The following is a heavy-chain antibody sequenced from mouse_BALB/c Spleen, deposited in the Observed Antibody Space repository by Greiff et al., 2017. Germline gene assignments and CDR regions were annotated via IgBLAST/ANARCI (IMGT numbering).Heavy chain of an antibody. D-gene: IGHD2-4*01. V-gene: IGHV1-4*01. CDR2: INPSSGYT. CDR1: GYTFTSYT. CDR3: ARLEDYDWFAY. J-gene: IGHJ3*01. Sequence: VQLQESGAELARPGASVKMSCKASGYTFTSYTMHWVKQRPGQGLEWIGYINPSSGYTNYNQKFKDKATLTADKSSSTAYMQLSSLTSEDSAVYYCARLEDYDWFAYWGQGTLVTVSA.